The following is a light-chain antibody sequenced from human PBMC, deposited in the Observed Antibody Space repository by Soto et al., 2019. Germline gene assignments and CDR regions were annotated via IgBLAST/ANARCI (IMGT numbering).Light chain of an antibody. V-gene: IGKV1-5*03. CDR1: QSITGW. CDR3: QQYNPYSPWT. J-gene: IGKJ1*01. Sequence: DIQMTKSPCTLSASVGDIVTITCRASQSITGWLAWFQQKPGKAPKLLISKASNLESGVPSRFSGSGSGTEFTLTISGLQPDDFATYYCQQYNPYSPWTFGQGTKVDI. CDR2: KAS.